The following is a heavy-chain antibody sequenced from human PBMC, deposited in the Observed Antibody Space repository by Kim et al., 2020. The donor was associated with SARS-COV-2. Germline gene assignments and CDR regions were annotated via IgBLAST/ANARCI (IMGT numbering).Heavy chain of an antibody. D-gene: IGHD3-3*01. CDR3: ARDVNYDFWSGYYTSDPHYYYYGMDG. CDR1: GFTFSSYS. J-gene: IGHJ6*02. CDR2: ISSSSSYI. Sequence: GGSLRLSCAASGFTFSSYSMNWVRQAPGKGLEWVSSISSSSSYIYYADSVKGRFTISRDNAKNSLYLQMNSLRAEDTAVYYCARDVNYDFWSGYYTSDPHYYYYGMDGWGQGTTVTVSS. V-gene: IGHV3-21*01.